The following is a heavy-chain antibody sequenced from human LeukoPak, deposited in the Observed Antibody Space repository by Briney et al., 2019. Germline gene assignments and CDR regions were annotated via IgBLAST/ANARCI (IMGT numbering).Heavy chain of an antibody. D-gene: IGHD6-19*01. CDR1: GGSISSYY. J-gene: IGHJ4*02. Sequence: SETLSLTCTVSGGSISSYYWSWIRQPPGKGLEWIGYIYYSGSTNYNPSLKSRVTISVDTSKNQFSLKLSSVTAADTAVYYCARVSGWSSNYFDYWGQGTLVTVSS. CDR3: ARVSGWSSNYFDY. V-gene: IGHV4-59*01. CDR2: IYYSGST.